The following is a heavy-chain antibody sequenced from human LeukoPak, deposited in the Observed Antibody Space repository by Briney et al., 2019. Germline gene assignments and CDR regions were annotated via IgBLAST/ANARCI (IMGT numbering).Heavy chain of an antibody. CDR3: ARDYGGNEGPFDY. CDR1: GFTFSNYG. J-gene: IGHJ4*02. D-gene: IGHD4-23*01. CDR2: ISSSSSYI. Sequence: PGGSLRLSCAASGFTFSNYGMNWVRQAPGKGLEWVSFISSSSSYIYYADSVKGRFTISRDNSKNTLYLQMNSLRAEDTAVYYCARDYGGNEGPFDYWGQGTLVTVSS. V-gene: IGHV3-21*01.